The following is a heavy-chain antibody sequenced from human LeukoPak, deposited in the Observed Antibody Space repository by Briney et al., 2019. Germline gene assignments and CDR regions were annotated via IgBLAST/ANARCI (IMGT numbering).Heavy chain of an antibody. Sequence: ASVKVSCTASGYTFTSYAISWVRQAPGQGLEWMGWISAYNGNTNYAQKLQGRVTMTTDTSTSTGYMELRSLRSDDTAVYYGARGEIWCSSTSCEYYFDYWGQGTLVTVS. CDR3: ARGEIWCSSTSCEYYFDY. CDR1: GYTFTSYA. CDR2: ISAYNGNT. D-gene: IGHD2-2*01. V-gene: IGHV1-18*01. J-gene: IGHJ4*02.